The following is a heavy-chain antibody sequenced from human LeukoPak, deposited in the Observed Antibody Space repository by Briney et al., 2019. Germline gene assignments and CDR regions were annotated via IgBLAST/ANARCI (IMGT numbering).Heavy chain of an antibody. CDR2: IYHSGST. Sequence: SETLSLTCTVSGGSISSYYWSWIRQPPGKGLEWIGYIYHSGSTYYNPSLKSRVTISVDRSKNQFSLKLSSVTAADTAVYYCARFAYYGSGSYYSGGYFDYWGQGTLVTVSS. CDR1: GGSISSYY. J-gene: IGHJ4*02. CDR3: ARFAYYGSGSYYSGGYFDY. D-gene: IGHD3-10*01. V-gene: IGHV4-59*12.